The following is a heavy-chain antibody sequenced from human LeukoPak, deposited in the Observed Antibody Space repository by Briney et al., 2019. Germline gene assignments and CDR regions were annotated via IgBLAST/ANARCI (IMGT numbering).Heavy chain of an antibody. CDR2: IYYSGST. CDR1: GGSISSYY. Sequence: PSETLSLTCTVPGGSISSYYWSWIRQPPGKGLEWFGYIYYSGSTNYNPSLKSRVTISVDTSKNQFSLKLSSVTAADTALYYRARGRRDGYRLYYMDVWGKGTTVTISS. CDR3: ARGRRDGYRLYYMDV. V-gene: IGHV4-59*08. D-gene: IGHD5-24*01. J-gene: IGHJ6*03.